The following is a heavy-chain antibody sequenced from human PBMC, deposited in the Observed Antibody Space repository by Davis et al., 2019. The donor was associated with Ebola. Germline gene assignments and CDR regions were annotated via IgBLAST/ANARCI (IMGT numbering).Heavy chain of an antibody. CDR2: INPNTGGT. Sequence: AASVKVSCKASGYTFTAYFMHWVRRPPGQGLEWLGLINPNTGGTQSAQKFQGRVTMTRATSMTTAYLELNSLRSDDTAVYYCARAVPATQNLDYWGQGTLVTVSS. V-gene: IGHV1-2*02. D-gene: IGHD2-15*01. CDR1: GYTFTAYF. J-gene: IGHJ4*02. CDR3: ARAVPATQNLDY.